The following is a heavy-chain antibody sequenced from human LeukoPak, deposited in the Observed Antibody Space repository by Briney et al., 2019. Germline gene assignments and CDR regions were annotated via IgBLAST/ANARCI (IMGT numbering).Heavy chain of an antibody. V-gene: IGHV3-21*01. CDR1: GLTFSSYT. CDR3: ARCPAKGLGLNCFDP. Sequence: KPGGSLRLSCAASGLTFSSYTMNWVRQAPGKGLEWVSSISGSSSYMYYADSLKGRFTISRDNAKNSLYLQMNSLRAEDTAVYYCARCPAKGLGLNCFDPWGQGTLVTVSS. CDR2: ISGSSSYM. J-gene: IGHJ5*02. D-gene: IGHD6-19*01.